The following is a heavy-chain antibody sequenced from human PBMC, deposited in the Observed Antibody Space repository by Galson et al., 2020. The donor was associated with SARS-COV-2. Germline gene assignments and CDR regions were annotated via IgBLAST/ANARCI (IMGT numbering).Heavy chain of an antibody. CDR1: GGSISSGGYY. J-gene: IGHJ5*02. CDR2: IYYSGST. Sequence: SETLSLTCTVSGGSISSGGYYWSWIRQHPGKGLEWIGYIYYSGSTYYNPSLKSRVTISVDTSKNQFSLKLSSVTAADTAVYYCARVSKDDCLYGSQSCFSEWWFDPWGQGTLVTVSA. V-gene: IGHV4-31*03. CDR3: ARVSKDDCLYGSQSCFSEWWFDP. D-gene: IGHD3-3*01.